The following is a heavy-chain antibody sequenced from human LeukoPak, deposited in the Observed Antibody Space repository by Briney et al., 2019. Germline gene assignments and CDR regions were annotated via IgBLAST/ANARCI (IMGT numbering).Heavy chain of an antibody. Sequence: GASVKVSCKASGYTFTGYYMHWVRQAPGQGLEWMGWINPNSGGTNYAQKFQGRVTMTRDTSISTAYMELGRLRSDDTAVYYCAREGRFSSSWYAHDAFDIWGQGTMVTVSS. CDR3: AREGRFSSSWYAHDAFDI. CDR1: GYTFTGYY. V-gene: IGHV1-2*02. CDR2: INPNSGGT. J-gene: IGHJ3*02. D-gene: IGHD6-13*01.